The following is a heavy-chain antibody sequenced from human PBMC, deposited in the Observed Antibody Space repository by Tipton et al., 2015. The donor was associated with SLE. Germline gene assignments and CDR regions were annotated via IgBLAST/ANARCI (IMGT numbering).Heavy chain of an antibody. CDR2: IYYSGNT. Sequence: TLSLTCTVSGGSISSSDYYWTWIRQHPGKGLEWIGYIYYSGNTYYNPSLKSRITISVDTSKNQFSLKLSSVTAADTAVYYCARCYSNYEYFQHWGQGTLVTVSS. J-gene: IGHJ1*01. CDR3: ARCYSNYEYFQH. V-gene: IGHV4-31*03. D-gene: IGHD4-11*01. CDR1: GGSISSSDYY.